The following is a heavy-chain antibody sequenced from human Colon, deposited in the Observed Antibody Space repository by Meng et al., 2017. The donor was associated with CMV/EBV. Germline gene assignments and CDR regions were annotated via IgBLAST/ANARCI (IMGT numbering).Heavy chain of an antibody. CDR2: INSDGSST. CDR1: GFTFSSYW. J-gene: IGHJ6*02. D-gene: IGHD4-17*01. V-gene: IGHV3-74*01. Sequence: GGSLRLSCAASGFTFSSYWMHWVRQAPGKGLVWVSRINSDGSSTSYADSVKGRFTISRDNSKNTLYLQMNSLRAEDTAVYYCAKTVTTNYYYGMDVWGQGTTVTVLL. CDR3: AKTVTTNYYYGMDV.